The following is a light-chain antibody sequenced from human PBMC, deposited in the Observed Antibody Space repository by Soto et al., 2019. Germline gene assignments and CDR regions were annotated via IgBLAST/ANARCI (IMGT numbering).Light chain of an antibody. CDR3: QQYGSSPPYT. V-gene: IGKV3-20*01. CDR1: QSVSNKY. Sequence: EVVLTQSPGTLSLSPGERATLSCRASQSVSNKYLAWYQQKPGQAPRLLIFGSSDRATGIPARFSGSGSGTGFTLTIRRLEPEDFAVSYCQQYGSSPPYTFGQGTKLEIK. CDR2: GSS. J-gene: IGKJ2*01.